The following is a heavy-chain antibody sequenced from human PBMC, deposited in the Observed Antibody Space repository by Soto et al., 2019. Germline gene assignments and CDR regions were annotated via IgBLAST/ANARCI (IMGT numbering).Heavy chain of an antibody. CDR2: IYWNDDK. CDR3: XXXXXXXXXXDY. Sequence: QITLKESGPTLVRPTQTLTLTCTFSGFSLSTSGXGXXXXXXXXXKALEWLALIYWNDDKRYSPSLKARLTITKDTSKNXVVLXMTNXXXXXXAXXXXXXXXXXXXXXDYWGQGTLVTVSS. CDR1: GFSLSTSGXG. J-gene: IGHJ4*02. V-gene: IGHV2-5*01.